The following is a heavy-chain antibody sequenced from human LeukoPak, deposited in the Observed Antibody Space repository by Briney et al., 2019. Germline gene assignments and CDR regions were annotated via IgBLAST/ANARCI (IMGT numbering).Heavy chain of an antibody. D-gene: IGHD4-17*01. V-gene: IGHV4-59*08. Sequence: PSETLSLTCTVSGGSISSYYWSWIRQPPGKGLEWIGYIYYSGSTNYNPSLKSRVTISVDTSKNQFSLKLSSVTAADTAVHYCARHRSGDLSFFDYWGQGAPVIVSS. CDR3: ARHRSGDLSFFDY. CDR1: GGSISSYY. CDR2: IYYSGST. J-gene: IGHJ4*02.